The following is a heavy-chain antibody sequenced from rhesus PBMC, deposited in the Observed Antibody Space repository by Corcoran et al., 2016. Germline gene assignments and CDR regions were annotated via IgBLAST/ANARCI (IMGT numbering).Heavy chain of an antibody. V-gene: IGHV3S5*01. CDR3: AKDGPYC. CDR1: GLTFSTHG. J-gene: IGHJ4*01. Sequence: EFHLVESGGGLVQPGGSLRISCAASGLTFSTHGMSWVRQDPGKGPGWVSLCSKGGDPPYYADSVKGRFTVSRDNSQNPLFLKMNNLRPDDTAVYYCAKDGPYCWGQGVLVTVSS. D-gene: IGHD2-21*01. CDR2: CSKGGDPP.